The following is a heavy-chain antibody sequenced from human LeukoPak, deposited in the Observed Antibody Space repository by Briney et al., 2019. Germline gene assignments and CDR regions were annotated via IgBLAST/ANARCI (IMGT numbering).Heavy chain of an antibody. CDR3: ARHRGAYDYVWGSLVPKYSRTYYFDY. J-gene: IGHJ4*02. Sequence: GESLKISCKGSGYSFTSYWIGWVRQMPGKGLEWMGIIYPGDSDTRYSPSFQGQVTISADKSISTAYLQWSSLKASDTAMYYCARHRGAYDYVWGSLVPKYSRTYYFDYWGQGTLVTVSS. CDR2: IYPGDSDT. V-gene: IGHV5-51*01. CDR1: GYSFTSYW. D-gene: IGHD3-16*01.